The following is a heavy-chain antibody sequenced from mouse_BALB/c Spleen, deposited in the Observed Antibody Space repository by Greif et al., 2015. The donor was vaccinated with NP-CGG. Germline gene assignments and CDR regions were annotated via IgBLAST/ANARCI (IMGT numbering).Heavy chain of an antibody. CDR2: INPGSGGT. V-gene: IGHV1-54*01. J-gene: IGHJ4*01. CDR1: GYAFTNYL. Sequence: VQLQQSGAELVRPGTSVKVSCKASGYAFTNYLIEWVKQRPGQGPEWIGVINPGSGGTNYNEKFKGKATLTADKSSSTAYMQLSSLTSDDSAVYFCAREYGNYWGQGTSVTVSS. CDR3: AREYGNY. D-gene: IGHD2-10*02.